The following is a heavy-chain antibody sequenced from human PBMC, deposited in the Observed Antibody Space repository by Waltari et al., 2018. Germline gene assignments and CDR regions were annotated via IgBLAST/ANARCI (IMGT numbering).Heavy chain of an antibody. CDR1: GYTFTGYY. CDR2: LNPNSGCT. J-gene: IGHJ4*02. Sequence: QVQLVQSGAEVKKPGASVKVSCKASGYTFTGYYMHWVRQAPGQGLEWMGGLNPNSGCTNYARKFQGRVTMTRDTSISTAYMELSRLRSDDTAVYYCARGRSSQGIDFDYWGQGTLVTVSS. CDR3: ARGRSSQGIDFDY. V-gene: IGHV1-2*07. D-gene: IGHD6-13*01.